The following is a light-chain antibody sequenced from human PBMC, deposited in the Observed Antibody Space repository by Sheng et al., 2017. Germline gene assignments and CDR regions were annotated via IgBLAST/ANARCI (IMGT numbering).Light chain of an antibody. Sequence: QSAVTQPASVSGFPGQSITISCSGVIRGGGGDDYVSWYQQHPGRRPQTLNFDGSRRPSGVSDRFSGSKSATTASLTISGLRAEDEADYYCSSYTTLTTVVLFGGGTKVTVL. V-gene: IGLV2-14*03. CDR3: SSYTTLTTVVL. CDR2: DGS. CDR1: IRGGGGDDY. J-gene: IGLJ2*01.